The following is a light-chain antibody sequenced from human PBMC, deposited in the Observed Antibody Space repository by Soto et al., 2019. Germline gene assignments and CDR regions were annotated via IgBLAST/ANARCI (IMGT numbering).Light chain of an antibody. CDR1: SSNIGGNS. V-gene: IGLV1-51*01. J-gene: IGLJ1*01. Sequence: QSVLTLPPSVSAAPGQKVTISCSGSSSNIGGNSVSWYQQPPGTAPKLLIYDDNKRPSGIPDRFSGSKSGTSATLGITGFQTGDEADYYCGSWDSSLSAYVFGTGTKV. CDR2: DDN. CDR3: GSWDSSLSAYV.